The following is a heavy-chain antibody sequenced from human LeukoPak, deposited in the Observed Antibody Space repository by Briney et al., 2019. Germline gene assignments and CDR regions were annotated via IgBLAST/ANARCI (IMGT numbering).Heavy chain of an antibody. V-gene: IGHV1-18*01. CDR2: ISAYNGNT. J-gene: IGHJ2*01. CDR3: AILRLSTGLWWFFDL. Sequence: ASVKVSCKASGYTFTSYGISWVRQAPGQGLEWMGWISAYNGNTNYAQKLQGRVTMTTDTSTSTAYMELRSLRSDDTAVYYCAILRLSTGLWWFFDLWGRGTLVTVSS. CDR1: GYTFTSYG. D-gene: IGHD2-8*02.